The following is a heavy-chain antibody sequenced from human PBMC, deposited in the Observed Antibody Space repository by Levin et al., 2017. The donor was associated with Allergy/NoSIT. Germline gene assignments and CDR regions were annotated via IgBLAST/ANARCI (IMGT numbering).Heavy chain of an antibody. V-gene: IGHV3-7*04. J-gene: IGHJ1*01. CDR1: GFTFSSSW. CDR3: ARTLAGSVYFQF. D-gene: IGHD2-15*01. Sequence: GESLKISCVASGFTFSSSWMSWVRQAPGEGLEWVANIKQDGGEKFYVDSVKGRFTISRDNAKSSLYLQMNSLRAEDTAVYYCARTLAGSVYFQFWGQGTLVTVSS. CDR2: IKQDGGEK.